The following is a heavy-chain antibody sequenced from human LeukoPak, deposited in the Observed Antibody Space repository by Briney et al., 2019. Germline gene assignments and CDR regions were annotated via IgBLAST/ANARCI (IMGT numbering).Heavy chain of an antibody. D-gene: IGHD3-3*01. V-gene: IGHV3-48*01. J-gene: IGHJ6*03. Sequence: GGSLRLSCAASGFTFSSYSMNWVRQAPGKGLEWVSYISSSSSTIYYADSVKGRFTISRVNAKNSLYLQMNSLRAEDTAVYYCARGGGITIFGVVTNYYMDVWGKGTTVTVSS. CDR3: ARGGGITIFGVVTNYYMDV. CDR1: GFTFSSYS. CDR2: ISSSSSTI.